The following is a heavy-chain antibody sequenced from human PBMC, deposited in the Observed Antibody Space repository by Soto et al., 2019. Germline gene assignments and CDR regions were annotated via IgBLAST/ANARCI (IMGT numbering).Heavy chain of an antibody. V-gene: IGHV4-30-4*02. D-gene: IGHD3-16*01. CDR2: IYYSGST. J-gene: IGHJ6*02. CDR1: GGSIRSGDYY. Sequence: PSETLSLTCTVSGGSIRSGDYYWSRIRQPPGKGLEWIGYIYYSGSTYYHPSLQSRVTISVDTSNNQFSLRLTSVTAADTAVYYCARDVGCYVRPGYHYCLDVWGQGTTVTVSS. CDR3: ARDVGCYVRPGYHYCLDV.